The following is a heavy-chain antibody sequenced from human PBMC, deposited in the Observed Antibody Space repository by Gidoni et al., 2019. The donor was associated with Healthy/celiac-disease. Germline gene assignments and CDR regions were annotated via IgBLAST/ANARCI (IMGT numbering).Heavy chain of an antibody. V-gene: IGHV1-69*04. CDR1: GGTFTSYA. CDR3: ARDMRGSYYVGLVDY. Sequence: QVQLVQSGPEVKKPGSPVKVSCKDSGGTFTSYAISGVGQAPGQGLEWMGRIIPILGIANYAQKFQGRVTITADKSTSTAYMELSSLRSEDTAVYYCARDMRGSYYVGLVDYWGQGTLVTVSS. D-gene: IGHD1-26*01. J-gene: IGHJ4*02. CDR2: IIPILGIA.